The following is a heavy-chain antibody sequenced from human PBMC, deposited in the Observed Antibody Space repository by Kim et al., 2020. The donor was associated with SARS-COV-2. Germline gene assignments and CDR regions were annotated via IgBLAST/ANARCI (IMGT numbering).Heavy chain of an antibody. CDR1: GGSISSSSYY. CDR3: ATHHQSWTVYYFDY. V-gene: IGHV4-39*01. Sequence: SETLSLTCTVSGGSISSSSYYWGWIRQPPGKGLEWIGSIYYSGSTYYNPSLKSRVTISVDTSKNQFSLKLSPVTAADTAVYYCATHHQSWTVYYFDYWGQGTLVTVSS. D-gene: IGHD6-13*01. J-gene: IGHJ4*02. CDR2: IYYSGST.